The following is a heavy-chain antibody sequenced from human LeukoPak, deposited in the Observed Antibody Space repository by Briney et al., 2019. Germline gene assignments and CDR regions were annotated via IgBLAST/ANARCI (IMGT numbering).Heavy chain of an antibody. Sequence: RASVKVSCKASGYTFTGYYMHWVRQAPGQGLEWMGWINPNSGGTNYAQKFQGRVTMTRDTSISTAYMELSSLRSDDTAVYYCARDQDDYGGPWGQGTLVTVSS. CDR2: INPNSGGT. CDR1: GYTFTGYY. J-gene: IGHJ5*02. CDR3: ARDQDDYGGP. V-gene: IGHV1-2*02. D-gene: IGHD4-23*01.